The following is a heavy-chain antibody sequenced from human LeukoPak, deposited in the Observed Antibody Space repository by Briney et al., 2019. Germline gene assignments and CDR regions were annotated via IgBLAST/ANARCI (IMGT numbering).Heavy chain of an antibody. CDR3: ATAKYCSSTRCYDALDI. CDR2: TSAYNGNT. V-gene: IGHV1-18*01. CDR1: GYTFTSYG. D-gene: IGHD2-2*01. Sequence: ASVKVSCKASGYTFTSYGISWVRQAPGQGLECMGWTSAYNGNTNYAQKVQGRATMTTDTSTSTAYMELRSLRSDDTAVYYCATAKYCSSTRCYDALDIWGQGTMVTVSS. J-gene: IGHJ3*02.